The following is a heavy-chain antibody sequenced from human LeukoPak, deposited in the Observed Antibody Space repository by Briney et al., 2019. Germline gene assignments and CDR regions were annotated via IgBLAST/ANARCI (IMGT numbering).Heavy chain of an antibody. Sequence: PGGSLRLSCAASGFTFSSYAMSWVRQAPGKVLEWVSAISGSGGSTYYADSVKGRFTISRDNSKNTLYLQMNSLRAEDTAVYYCANGYYGSGSYYNGIYWGQGTLVTVSS. D-gene: IGHD3-10*01. CDR2: ISGSGGST. V-gene: IGHV3-23*01. J-gene: IGHJ4*02. CDR1: GFTFSSYA. CDR3: ANGYYGSGSYYNGIY.